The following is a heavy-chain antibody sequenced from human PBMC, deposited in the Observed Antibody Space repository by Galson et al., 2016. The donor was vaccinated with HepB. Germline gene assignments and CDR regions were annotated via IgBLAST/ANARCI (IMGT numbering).Heavy chain of an antibody. J-gene: IGHJ6*03. CDR1: GYTFTAYY. V-gene: IGHV1-2*02. Sequence: SGYTFTAYYMHWVRQAHGQGLEWVGWINPNSGGTNFAPKFQGKVTMPRETSINTVYMELTRLKSDDTAVYYCARGNTLDYGDPYYYYFMDIWGKGTSVTVSS. CDR2: INPNSGGT. D-gene: IGHD4-17*01. CDR3: ARGNTLDYGDPYYYYFMDI.